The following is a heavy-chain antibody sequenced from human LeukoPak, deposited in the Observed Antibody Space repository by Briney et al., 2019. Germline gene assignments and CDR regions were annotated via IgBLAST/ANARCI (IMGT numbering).Heavy chain of an antibody. CDR3: ARQSRAVAGLGSWFDP. CDR1: GYSFTSYW. Sequence: HGESLKISCKGSGYSFTSYWISWVRQMPGKGLEWMGRIDPSDSYTNCSPSFQGHVAISADKSISTAYLQWSSLKALDTAMYYCARQSRAVAGLGSWFDPWGQGTLVTVSS. J-gene: IGHJ5*02. CDR2: IDPSDSYT. D-gene: IGHD6-19*01. V-gene: IGHV5-10-1*01.